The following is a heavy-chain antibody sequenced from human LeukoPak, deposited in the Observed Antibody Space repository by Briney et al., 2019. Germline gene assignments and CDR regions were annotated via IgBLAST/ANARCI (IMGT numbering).Heavy chain of an antibody. J-gene: IGHJ4*02. V-gene: IGHV3-21*01. CDR3: AREEDYGDYGQEYYFDY. CDR2: ISSSSSYI. Sequence: KPGGSLRLSCAASGFTFSSYSMNWVRQAPGKGLEWVSSISSSSSYIYYADSVKGRFTISRDNAKNSLYLQMNSLRAEDTAVYYCAREEDYGDYGQEYYFDYWGQGTLVTVSS. CDR1: GFTFSSYS. D-gene: IGHD4-17*01.